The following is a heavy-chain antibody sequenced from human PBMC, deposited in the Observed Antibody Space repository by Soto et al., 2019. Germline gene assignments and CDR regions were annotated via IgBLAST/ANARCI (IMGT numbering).Heavy chain of an antibody. Sequence: PGGSLRCSGAASDFAFPNYGVHWVRQAPGKGLERVAPLWYAGSTKYYAYSVKGRFPISSDNSAPRVTRQLTSLRADDTAEYYCTAGDPFHYGGQGILVTVSS. J-gene: IGHJ4*02. D-gene: IGHD7-27*01. CDR1: DFAFPNYG. V-gene: IGHV3-33*01. CDR3: TAGDPFHY. CDR2: LWYAGSTK.